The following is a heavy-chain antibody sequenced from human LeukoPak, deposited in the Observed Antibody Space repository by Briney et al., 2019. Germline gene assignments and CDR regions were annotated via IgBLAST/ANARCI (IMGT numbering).Heavy chain of an antibody. CDR1: GGSINSYY. D-gene: IGHD2-15*01. J-gene: IGHJ5*02. Sequence: SETLSLTCTVSGGSINSYYWSWIRQPAGKGLEWIGRIYTSGSTNYNPSLKSRVTMSVDTSKNQFSLKLSSVTAADTAVYYCARDRMVAARGWFDPWGQGTLVTVSS. CDR2: IYTSGST. CDR3: ARDRMVAARGWFDP. V-gene: IGHV4-4*07.